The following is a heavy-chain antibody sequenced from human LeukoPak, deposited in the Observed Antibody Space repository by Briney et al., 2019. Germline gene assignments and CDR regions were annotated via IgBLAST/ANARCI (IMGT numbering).Heavy chain of an antibody. J-gene: IGHJ4*02. CDR3: VRDRGYSTFDY. D-gene: IGHD4-23*01. CDR2: MKEDGGEM. Sequence: GGSLRLSCAASAFTFSNYWMSWVRQSPGKGLEWVANMKEDGGEMNYVDSVEGRFTISRDNAKNSLYLQMNSLRVDDTAVYYCVRDRGYSTFDYWGQGTLVTVSS. CDR1: AFTFSNYW. V-gene: IGHV3-7*01.